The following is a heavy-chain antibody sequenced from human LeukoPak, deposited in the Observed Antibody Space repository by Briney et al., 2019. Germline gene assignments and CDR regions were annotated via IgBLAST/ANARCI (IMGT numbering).Heavy chain of an antibody. D-gene: IGHD3-22*01. J-gene: IGHJ4*02. CDR3: ARYTYYYDSSGYPGL. CDR1: GGSISSSSYY. V-gene: IGHV4-39*01. Sequence: SETLSLTCTVSGGSISSSSYYWGWIRQPPGKGLEWIGIIYYSGSTYYNPSLKSRVTISVDTSKNQFSLKLSSVTAADTAVYYCARYTYYYDSSGYPGLWGQGTLVTVSS. CDR2: IYYSGST.